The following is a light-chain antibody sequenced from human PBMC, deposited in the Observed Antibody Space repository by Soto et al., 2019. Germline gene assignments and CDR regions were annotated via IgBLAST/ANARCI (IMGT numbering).Light chain of an antibody. V-gene: IGLV1-44*01. CDR1: SSNIGINT. CDR2: RDN. CDR3: AAWDDSLNGFV. J-gene: IGLJ1*01. Sequence: QSVLTQPPSASGTPGQRVTISCSGSSSNIGINTVNWYQHFPGTAPKLLIYRDNQRPSGVPDRFSASKSGTSASLAISGLQSEDEADYYCAAWDDSLNGFVFGTGTKLTVL.